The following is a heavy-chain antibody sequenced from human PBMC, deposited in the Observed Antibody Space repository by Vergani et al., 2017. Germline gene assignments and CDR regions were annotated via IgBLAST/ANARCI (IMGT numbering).Heavy chain of an antibody. CDR1: GGTFSSYA. D-gene: IGHD1-26*01. CDR3: ARCYGSYGDNNWFDP. J-gene: IGHJ5*02. CDR2: IIPIFGTA. Sequence: QVQLVQSGAEVKKPGSSVKVSCKASGGTFSSYAISWVRQAPGQGLEWMGGIIPIFGTAKDAQKFQGRVKITADESTSTAYIELSSLRSEDTAVYYCARCYGSYGDNNWFDPWGQGTLVTVSS. V-gene: IGHV1-69*01.